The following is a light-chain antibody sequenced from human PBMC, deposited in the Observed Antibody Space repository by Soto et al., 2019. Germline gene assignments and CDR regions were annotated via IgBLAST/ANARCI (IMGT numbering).Light chain of an antibody. Sequence: DIQMTQSPSSLSASVGDRVTITCRPSQNINNYLNWYQQKPGEAPNLLIYGASNLQSGVPSRFSGSGSGAHFTLTISTLQPEDFATYYGQQSFDNPTFGQGTKLEIK. CDR3: QQSFDNPT. CDR2: GAS. CDR1: QNINNY. V-gene: IGKV1-39*01. J-gene: IGKJ2*01.